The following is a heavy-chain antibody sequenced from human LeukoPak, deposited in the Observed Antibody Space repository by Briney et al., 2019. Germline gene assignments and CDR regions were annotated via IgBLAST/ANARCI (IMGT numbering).Heavy chain of an antibody. CDR3: ARGLGWLDP. CDR2: INPSDSYT. CDR1: GYTFSNNW. J-gene: IGHJ5*02. Sequence: GESLQISCQGSGYTFSNNWITWGRQMPGKGLEWMGKINPSDSYTDYNPPFQGHVTISADKSISTAYLQWSSLKASDTAIYYCARGLGWLDPWGQGTLVTVSS. V-gene: IGHV5-10-1*01.